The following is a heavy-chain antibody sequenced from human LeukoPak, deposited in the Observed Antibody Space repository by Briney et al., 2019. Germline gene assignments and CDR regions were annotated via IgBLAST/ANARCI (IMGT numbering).Heavy chain of an antibody. CDR1: GGSFSGYY. CDR2: IYYSGST. CDR3: ARGRLEMPTTYYYYYYMDV. V-gene: IGHV4-59*01. D-gene: IGHD5-24*01. J-gene: IGHJ6*03. Sequence: SETLSLTRAVYGGSFSGYYWSWIRQPPGKGLEWIGYIYYSGSTIYNPSLKSRVTMSVDTSKNQFSLKLSSVTAADTAIYYCARGRLEMPTTYYYYYYMDVWGKGTTVTISS.